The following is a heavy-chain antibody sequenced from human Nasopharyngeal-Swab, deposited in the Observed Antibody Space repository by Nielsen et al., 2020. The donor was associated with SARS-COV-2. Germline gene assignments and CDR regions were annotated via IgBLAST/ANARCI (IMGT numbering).Heavy chain of an antibody. CDR2: ISYDGSNK. V-gene: IGHV3-30-3*01. D-gene: IGHD1-1*01. CDR3: ARVLEVPPSDYYYYYMDV. CDR1: GFTFSSYA. J-gene: IGHJ6*03. Sequence: GGSLRLSCAASGFTFSSYAMHWVRQAPGKGLEWVAVISYDGSNKYYADSVKGRFTISRDNSKNTLYLQMNSLRAEDTAMYYCARVLEVPPSDYYYYYMDVWGKGTTVTVSS.